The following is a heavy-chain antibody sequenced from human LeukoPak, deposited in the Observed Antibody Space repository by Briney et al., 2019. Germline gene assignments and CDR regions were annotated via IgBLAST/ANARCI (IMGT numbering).Heavy chain of an antibody. CDR3: ASSIPVEMAGGAFDI. V-gene: IGHV4-59*01. J-gene: IGHJ3*02. Sequence: SETLSLTCTVSGGSISSYYWSWIRQPPGKGLEWIGYIYYSGSTNYNPSLKSRVTISVDTSKNQFSLKLSSVTAADTAVYYCASSIPVEMAGGAFDIWGQGTMVTVSS. D-gene: IGHD5-24*01. CDR2: IYYSGST. CDR1: GGSISSYY.